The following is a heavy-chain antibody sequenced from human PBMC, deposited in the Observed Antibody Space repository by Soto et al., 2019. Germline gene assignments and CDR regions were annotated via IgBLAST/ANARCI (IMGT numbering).Heavy chain of an antibody. CDR2: IIPIFGTA. V-gene: IGHV1-69*13. Sequence: ASVKVSCKASGGTFSSYAISWVRQAPGQGLEWMGGIIPIFGTANYAQKFQGRVTITADESTSTAYMELSSLRSEDTAVYYCAHSGSGSYYNHYYYGMDVWGQGTTVTVSS. D-gene: IGHD3-10*01. CDR3: AHSGSGSYYNHYYYGMDV. CDR1: GGTFSSYA. J-gene: IGHJ6*02.